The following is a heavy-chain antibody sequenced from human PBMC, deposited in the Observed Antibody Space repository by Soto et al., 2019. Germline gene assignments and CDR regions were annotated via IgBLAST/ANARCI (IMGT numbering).Heavy chain of an antibody. D-gene: IGHD4-17*01. V-gene: IGHV3-74*01. J-gene: IGHJ5*02. Sequence: EVQLVESGGGLVQRGGSLRLSCAASGFTFSDYWMHWVRQAPGKGPVWLSRINGDGSNTNHGHFVKGRFTIPRHHAKNKRYLQINRLRAEDTAVYYCVSSMTTLTIDWLDPWGRGTQVTVSS. CDR2: INGDGSNT. CDR3: VSSMTTLTIDWLDP. CDR1: GFTFSDYW.